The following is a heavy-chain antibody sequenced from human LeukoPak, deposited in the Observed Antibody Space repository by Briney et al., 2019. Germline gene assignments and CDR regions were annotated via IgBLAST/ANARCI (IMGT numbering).Heavy chain of an antibody. CDR3: ARDGNCSGGSCYSLGWFDP. J-gene: IGHJ5*02. CDR1: GGSISSGDYY. D-gene: IGHD2-15*01. V-gene: IGHV4-30-4*01. CDR2: IYYSGST. Sequence: SETLSLTCTVSGGSISSGDYYWRWIRQPPGKGLEWIGYIYYSGSTYYNPSLKSRVTISVDTSKNQFSLKLSSVTAADTAVYYCARDGNCSGGSCYSLGWFDPWGQGTLVTVSS.